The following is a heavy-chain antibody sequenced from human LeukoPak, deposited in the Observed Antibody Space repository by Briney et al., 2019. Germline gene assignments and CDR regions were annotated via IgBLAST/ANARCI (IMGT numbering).Heavy chain of an antibody. CDR2: IYSGGST. V-gene: IGHV3-53*01. CDR3: ARDYTLDYGMDV. J-gene: IGHJ6*02. Sequence: PGGSLRLSCAASGFTVSSNYMSWVRQAPGKGLEWVSVIYSGGSTYYADSVKGRFTISRDNSKNTLYLQMNGLRAEDTAVYYCARDYTLDYGMDVWGQGTTVTVSS. CDR1: GFTVSSNY.